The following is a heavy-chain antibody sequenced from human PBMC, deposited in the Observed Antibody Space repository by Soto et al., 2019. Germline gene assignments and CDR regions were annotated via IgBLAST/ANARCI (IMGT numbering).Heavy chain of an antibody. CDR1: GYSFTSYW. CDR2: IDPSDSYT. J-gene: IGHJ6*02. Sequence: PGESLKISCKGSGYSFTSYWISWVRQMPGKGLEWMGRIDPSDSYTNYSPSFQGHVTISADKSISTASLQWSSLKASDTAMYYCATAYCSSTSCSQYYYYYYGMDVCGQGTTVSVSS. D-gene: IGHD2-2*01. V-gene: IGHV5-10-1*01. CDR3: ATAYCSSTSCSQYYYYYYGMDV.